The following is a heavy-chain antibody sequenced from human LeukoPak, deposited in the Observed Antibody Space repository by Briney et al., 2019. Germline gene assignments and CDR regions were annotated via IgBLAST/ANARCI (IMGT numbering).Heavy chain of an antibody. J-gene: IGHJ5*02. V-gene: IGHV1-24*01. CDR3: ATKAYCGGDCYVVDWFDP. CDR2: FDPEDGET. Sequence: ASVKVSCKVSGYTLTELSIHWVRQAPGKGLEWMGGFDPEDGETIYAQKFQGRVTMTEDTSTDTAYMELSSLRSEDTAVYYCATKAYCGGDCYVVDWFDPWGQGTLVTVSS. D-gene: IGHD2-21*02. CDR1: GYTLTELS.